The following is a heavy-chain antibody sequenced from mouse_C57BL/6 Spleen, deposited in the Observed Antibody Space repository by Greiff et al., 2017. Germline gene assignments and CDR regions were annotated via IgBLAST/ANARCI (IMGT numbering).Heavy chain of an antibody. CDR3: AKKGGGEDYFDY. D-gene: IGHD1-1*02. CDR1: GFSLTSYG. J-gene: IGHJ2*01. V-gene: IGHV2-5*01. Sequence: VNLVESGPGLVQPSQSLSITCPVSGFSLTSYGVHWVRQSPGKGLEWLGVIWRGESTDYTADFMSRLSITKDNSQSQVFFKMKSLQADDTAIYSSAKKGGGEDYFDYWGQGTTLTVSS. CDR2: IWRGEST.